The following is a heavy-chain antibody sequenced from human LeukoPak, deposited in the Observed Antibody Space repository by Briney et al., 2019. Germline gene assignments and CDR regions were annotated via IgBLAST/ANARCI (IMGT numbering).Heavy chain of an antibody. Sequence: GESLKISCKGSGYSFSTYWIGWVRQMPGKGLEWLGIIYPGDSDTTYSPSFQGQVTNSADKSISTAYLQWSSLKAADTAMYYCARRDSSGWYYWGQGTLVTVSS. CDR3: ARRDSSGWYY. CDR1: GYSFSTYW. J-gene: IGHJ4*02. D-gene: IGHD6-19*01. V-gene: IGHV5-51*01. CDR2: IYPGDSDT.